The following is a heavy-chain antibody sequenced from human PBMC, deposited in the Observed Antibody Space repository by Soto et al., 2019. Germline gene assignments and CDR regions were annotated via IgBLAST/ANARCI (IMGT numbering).Heavy chain of an antibody. CDR1: GFTFSSYG. J-gene: IGHJ6*02. CDR2: IKSNTDGGTA. V-gene: IGHV3-15*01. Sequence: PCGSLRLSCAASGFTFSSYGMHWVRQAPGKGLEWVGQIKSNTDGGTADYAAPVKGRFTISRDDSRNTLFLQMKSLKTEDTDVYYCTTWSYGMDVWGQGTTVTVSS. CDR3: TTWSYGMDV.